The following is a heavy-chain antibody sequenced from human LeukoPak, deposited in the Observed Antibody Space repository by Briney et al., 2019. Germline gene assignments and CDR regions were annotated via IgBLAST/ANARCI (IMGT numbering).Heavy chain of an antibody. CDR1: GGTFSSYA. V-gene: IGHV1-2*02. J-gene: IGHJ3*02. Sequence: ASVKVSCKASGGTFSSYAISWVRQAPGQGLEWMGWINPNSGGTNYAQKFQGRVTMTRDTSISTAYMELSRLRSDDTAVYYCARDWANIVVVPAATEDAFDIWGQGTMVTVSP. D-gene: IGHD2-2*01. CDR2: INPNSGGT. CDR3: ARDWANIVVVPAATEDAFDI.